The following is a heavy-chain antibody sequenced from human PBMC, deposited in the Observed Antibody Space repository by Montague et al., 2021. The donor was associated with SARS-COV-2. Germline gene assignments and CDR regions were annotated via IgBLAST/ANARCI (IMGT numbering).Heavy chain of an antibody. CDR3: ARAFTDWLRYYGMDV. Sequence: SETLSLTCTVSGGFISSSSYYWGWIRQPPGKGLEWIGSIYYSGSTYYNPSLKSRVTISVDTSKNQFSLKLSSVTAADMAVYYCARAFTDWLRYYGMDVWGQGTTVTVSS. CDR1: GGFISSSSYY. D-gene: IGHD3-9*01. V-gene: IGHV4-39*01. CDR2: IYYSGST. J-gene: IGHJ6*02.